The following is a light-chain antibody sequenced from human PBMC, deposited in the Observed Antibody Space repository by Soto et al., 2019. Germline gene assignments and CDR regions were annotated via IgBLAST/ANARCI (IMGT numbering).Light chain of an antibody. CDR2: GAS. J-gene: IGKJ1*01. CDR3: HQYESATQT. CDR1: QGVXRY. V-gene: IGKV3-20*01. Sequence: DIGLTQSAATLSLSPGERATLSCRASQGVXRYFAWYQQKPGQAPRVLXVGASDSANGSPDRFSGSGSGTDFTLRISRLEPDYFEVYYCHQYESATQTFGRGTKVDIK.